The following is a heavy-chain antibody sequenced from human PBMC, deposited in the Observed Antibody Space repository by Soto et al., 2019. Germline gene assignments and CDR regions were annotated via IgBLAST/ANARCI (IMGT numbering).Heavy chain of an antibody. CDR2: INSDGSST. D-gene: IGHD6-13*01. Sequence: EVQLVESGGGLVQPGGSLRLSCAASGFTFSSYWMHWVRQAPGEGLVWVSRINSDGSSTSYADSVKGRFTTSRDNAKNTLYLQMNSLRAEDTAVYYCARQSDYTTSWPDYWGQGTLVTVSS. CDR1: GFTFSSYW. CDR3: ARQSDYTTSWPDY. V-gene: IGHV3-74*01. J-gene: IGHJ4*02.